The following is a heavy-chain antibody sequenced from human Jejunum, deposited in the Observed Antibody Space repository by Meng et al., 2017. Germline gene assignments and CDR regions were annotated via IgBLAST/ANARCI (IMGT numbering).Heavy chain of an antibody. CDR1: GGTFSSDA. J-gene: IGHJ4*02. D-gene: IGHD1-26*01. V-gene: IGHV1-69*01. Sequence: QGQLVQCGAEVKKPGSSVKVSCKASGGTFSSDAMSWVRQAPGQGLEWMGGIIPIFGPTNYAQKFQGRLTITADESTSTAYMELSGLRSEDTALYYCARGAVMATTYYFEYWGQGSLVTVSS. CDR3: ARGAVMATTYYFEY. CDR2: IIPIFGPT.